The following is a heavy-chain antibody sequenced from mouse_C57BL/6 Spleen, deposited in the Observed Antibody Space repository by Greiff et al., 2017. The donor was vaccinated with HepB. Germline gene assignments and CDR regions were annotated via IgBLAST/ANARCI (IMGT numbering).Heavy chain of an antibody. CDR3: ARDYSNYVGYFDY. CDR1: GYSITSGYY. CDR2: ISYDGSN. J-gene: IGHJ2*01. V-gene: IGHV3-6*01. D-gene: IGHD2-5*01. Sequence: VQLKESGPGLVKPSQSLSLTCSVTGYSITSGYYWNWIRQFPGNQLEWMGYISYDGSNNYNPSLKNRISITRDTSKKQFFLKLNSVTTEDTATYYCARDYSNYVGYFDYWGQGTTLTVSS.